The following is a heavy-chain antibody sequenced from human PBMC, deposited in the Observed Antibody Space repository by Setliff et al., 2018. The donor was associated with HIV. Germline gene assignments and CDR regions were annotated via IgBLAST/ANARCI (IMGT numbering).Heavy chain of an antibody. CDR2: MNPNSGNA. CDR1: GYTFTKYD. CDR3: ARRADRFDL. V-gene: IGHV1-8*03. J-gene: IGHJ5*02. D-gene: IGHD3-9*01. Sequence: ASVKVSCKASGYTFTKYDINWVRQATGQGLEWMGWMNPNSGNAEYAQRFQGRVTLTRNTSTSTAYMELRSLRPDDTAVYFCARRADRFDLWGQGTLVSVSS.